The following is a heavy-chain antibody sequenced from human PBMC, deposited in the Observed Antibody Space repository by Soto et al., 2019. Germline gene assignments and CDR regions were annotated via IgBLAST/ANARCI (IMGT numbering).Heavy chain of an antibody. Sequence: SVKVSCKASGGTFSSYAISWVRQAPGQGLEWMGGIIPIFGTANYAQKFQGRVTITADESTSTAYMERSSLRSEDTAGYDGTGDSTVVPASPRELGYGFDPWGQGTLVTVSS. CDR2: IIPIFGTA. D-gene: IGHD2-2*01. CDR1: GGTFSSYA. CDR3: TGDSTVVPASPRELGYGFDP. V-gene: IGHV1-69*13. J-gene: IGHJ5*02.